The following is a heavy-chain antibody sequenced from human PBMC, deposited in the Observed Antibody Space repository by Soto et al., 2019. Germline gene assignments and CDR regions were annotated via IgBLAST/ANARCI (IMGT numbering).Heavy chain of an antibody. CDR1: GYTFTGYY. D-gene: IGHD6-13*01. V-gene: IGHV1-2*04. J-gene: IGHJ6*02. CDR3: ARETWHAAAAGRYYYYGMDV. Sequence: ASVKVSCKASGYTFTGYYMHWVRLAPGQGLEWMGWINPNSGGTNYAQKFQGWVTMTRDTSISTAYMELSRLRSDDTAVYYCARETWHAAAAGRYYYYGMDVWGQGTTGTVSS. CDR2: INPNSGGT.